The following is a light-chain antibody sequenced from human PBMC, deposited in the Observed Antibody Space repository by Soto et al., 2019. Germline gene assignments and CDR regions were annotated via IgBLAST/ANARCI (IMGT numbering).Light chain of an antibody. CDR2: GAS. Sequence: EIVLTQSPGTLSLSPGDIATLSCRASQSVTGSYLAWYQQKPGQAPRLLIYGASSRATGIPDRFSGSGCGTDFTLTISRLEPEDFAVYFCQQCGSSPSTFGQGTRLEIK. J-gene: IGKJ5*01. V-gene: IGKV3-20*01. CDR1: QSVTGSY. CDR3: QQCGSSPST.